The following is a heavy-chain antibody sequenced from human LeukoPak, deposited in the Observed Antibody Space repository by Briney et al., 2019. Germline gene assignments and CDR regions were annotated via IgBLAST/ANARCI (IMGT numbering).Heavy chain of an antibody. J-gene: IGHJ6*02. Sequence: PSETLSLTCTVSGGSISSHYWSWIRQPPGKGLEWIGYMYYSGNTNYNPSLKSRVTISADTSKNQFSLNLSSVTAADTAVYYCARDADRYGMDVWGQGTTVTVSS. CDR2: MYYSGNT. D-gene: IGHD3-16*02. CDR3: ARDADRYGMDV. V-gene: IGHV4-59*11. CDR1: GGSISSHY.